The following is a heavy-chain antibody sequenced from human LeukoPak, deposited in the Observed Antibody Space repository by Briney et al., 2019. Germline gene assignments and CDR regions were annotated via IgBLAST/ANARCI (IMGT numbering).Heavy chain of an antibody. CDR1: GGTFSSYA. D-gene: IGHD6-13*01. V-gene: IGHV1-69*04. J-gene: IGHJ6*02. CDR2: TIPILGIA. Sequence: SVKVSCKASGGTFSSYAISWVRQSPGQGLECMERTIPILGIANYAQKFQGRVTITADKSTSTAYMELSSLRSEDTAVYYCARTLAAAAYYYYGMDVWGQGTTVTVSS. CDR3: ARTLAAAAYYYYGMDV.